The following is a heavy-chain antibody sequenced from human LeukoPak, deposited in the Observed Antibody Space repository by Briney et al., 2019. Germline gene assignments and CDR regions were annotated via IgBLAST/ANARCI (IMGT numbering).Heavy chain of an antibody. V-gene: IGHV1-2*02. Sequence: ASVRVSCKASGYTFTGYYMHWVRQAPGQGLEWMGWINPNSGGTNYAQKLQGRVTMTRDTSISTAYMELSRLRSDDTAVYYCARDWVGDIVVVPAAIGRPQSDAFDIWGQGTMVTVSS. CDR3: ARDWVGDIVVVPAAIGRPQSDAFDI. CDR2: INPNSGGT. J-gene: IGHJ3*02. CDR1: GYTFTGYY. D-gene: IGHD2-2*01.